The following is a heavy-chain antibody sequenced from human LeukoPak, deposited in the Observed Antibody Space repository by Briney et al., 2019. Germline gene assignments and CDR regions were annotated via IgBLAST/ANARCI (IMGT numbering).Heavy chain of an antibody. V-gene: IGHV3-23*01. CDR1: GFTVSAYA. CDR2: IYDDNT. D-gene: IGHD3-10*01. J-gene: IGHJ4*02. Sequence: GGSLRLSCAASGFTVSAYAMAWVRQAPGKGLEWVSTIYDDNTYYADSVKGRFAISTDNSKNTLYLQMNSLRVEDTAVFFCAARKVRGVWFYLDYWGQGTLVTVSS. CDR3: AARKVRGVWFYLDY.